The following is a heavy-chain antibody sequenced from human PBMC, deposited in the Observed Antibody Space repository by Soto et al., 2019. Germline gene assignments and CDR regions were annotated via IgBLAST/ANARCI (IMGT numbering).Heavy chain of an antibody. CDR2: ISAYNGNT. V-gene: IGHV1-18*01. Sequence: QVQLVQSGAEVKKPGASVKVSCKASGYTFTSYGINWVRQAPGQGLEWMGWISAYNGNTHYAQKLQGRVTMTTDTSTSTAYIELVSLRSDDTAVYYCARVQSGYDFAYWGQGTLVTVSS. D-gene: IGHD5-12*01. J-gene: IGHJ4*02. CDR1: GYTFTSYG. CDR3: ARVQSGYDFAY.